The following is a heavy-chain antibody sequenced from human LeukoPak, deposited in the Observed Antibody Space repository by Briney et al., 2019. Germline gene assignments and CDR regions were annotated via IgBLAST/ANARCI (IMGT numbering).Heavy chain of an antibody. D-gene: IGHD2-8*01. J-gene: IGHJ4*02. CDR1: GFTFSSYA. V-gene: IGHV3-48*01. Sequence: GGSLRLSCAASGFTFSSYAMTWVRQTPGKGLEWVSYISSSSSTIYYADSVKGRFTISRDNAKNSLYLQMNSLRAEDTAVYYCARAGEYCTNGVCYTNLFDYWGQGTLVTVSS. CDR3: ARAGEYCTNGVCYTNLFDY. CDR2: ISSSSSTI.